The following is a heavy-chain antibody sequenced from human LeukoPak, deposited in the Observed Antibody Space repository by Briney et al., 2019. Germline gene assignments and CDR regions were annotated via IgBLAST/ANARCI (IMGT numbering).Heavy chain of an antibody. Sequence: ASVKVSCKASGFTFTGYYIHWVRLAPGHGLEWMGRVNPNSGDTNYAQNFQGRVTMTRDTSISTAYMELSGLRSDDTAVYYCARSYCGGDCYSDNWFDPWGQGTLVTVSS. J-gene: IGHJ5*02. CDR2: VNPNSGDT. V-gene: IGHV1-2*06. CDR1: GFTFTGYY. D-gene: IGHD2-21*02. CDR3: ARSYCGGDCYSDNWFDP.